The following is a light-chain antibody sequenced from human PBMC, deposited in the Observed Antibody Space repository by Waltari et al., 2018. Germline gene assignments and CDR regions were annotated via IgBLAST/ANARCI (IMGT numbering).Light chain of an antibody. V-gene: IGLV2-14*01. CDR2: DVY. J-gene: IGLJ2*01. CDR3: SSYTSSGVV. Sequence: QSALTQPALVSGSPGQAIIISCSGNGSDVGGYGYVSWYQQYPGKAPRLIIYDVYNRPSGVSNRFSGSKSDNTASLTISGLQAEDESVYYCSSYTSSGVVFGGGTKLTVL. CDR1: GSDVGGYGY.